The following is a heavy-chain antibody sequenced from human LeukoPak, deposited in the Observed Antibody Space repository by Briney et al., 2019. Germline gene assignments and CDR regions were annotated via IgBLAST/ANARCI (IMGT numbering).Heavy chain of an antibody. J-gene: IGHJ5*02. CDR1: GGSFCGYY. CDR2: INHSGST. Sequence: SETLSLNCAVYGGSFCGYYWRWIRQPPGKGLVWIGEINHSGSTNYNPSLKSRVTISVDTSKKQFSLKMSSVTAAATAVYYCARSCRDFWSAGNWFDPWRQGTLLSVST. CDR3: ARSCRDFWSAGNWFDP. V-gene: IGHV4-34*01. D-gene: IGHD3-3*01.